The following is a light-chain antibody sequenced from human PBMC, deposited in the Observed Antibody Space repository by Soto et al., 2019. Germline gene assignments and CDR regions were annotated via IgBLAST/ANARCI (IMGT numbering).Light chain of an antibody. CDR2: SDD. J-gene: IGLJ3*02. CDR3: AAWGDSLNTWV. Sequence: QSVLTQPPSASGTPGQRVTISCSGSSSNIGSNAVSWYQHFPGTAPKVLIYSDDQRPSGVPDRFSGSKSGTSASLAISGIQAEDEADYFCAAWGDSLNTWVFGGGTKVTVL. V-gene: IGLV1-44*01. CDR1: SSNIGSNA.